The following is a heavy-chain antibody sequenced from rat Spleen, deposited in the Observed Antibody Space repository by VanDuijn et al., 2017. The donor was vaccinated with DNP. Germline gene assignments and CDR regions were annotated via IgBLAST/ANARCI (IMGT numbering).Heavy chain of an antibody. D-gene: IGHD4-3*01. Sequence: EVQLVESGGGLVQPGRSLKLSCAASGFTFSNHDMAWVRQAPTKGLEWVASISPSGDSTYYRDSVKGRFTVSRDNAKGGLYLQMDSLRSEDTATYDCARHNSGYAMDAWGQGTSVTVSS. CDR1: GFTFSNHD. CDR2: ISPSGDST. J-gene: IGHJ4*01. CDR3: ARHNSGYAMDA. V-gene: IGHV5-25*01.